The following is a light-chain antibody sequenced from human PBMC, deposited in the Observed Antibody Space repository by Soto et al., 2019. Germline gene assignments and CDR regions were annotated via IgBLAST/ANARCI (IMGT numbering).Light chain of an antibody. CDR3: GAWDDSMNVLV. V-gene: IGLV1-44*01. CDR1: NSNIGSNT. Sequence: QSVLTQPPSASGTPGQRVTISCSGSNSNIGSNTVNWYQKLPGTAPKLLIYTNDQRPSGVPDRFSASKSGTSASLAISGLHYEDEDEYYCGAWDDSMNVLVFGGGTQLTVL. J-gene: IGLJ3*02. CDR2: TND.